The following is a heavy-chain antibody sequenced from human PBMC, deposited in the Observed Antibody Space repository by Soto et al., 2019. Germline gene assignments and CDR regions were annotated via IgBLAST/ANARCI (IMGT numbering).Heavy chain of an antibody. CDR3: AKRRSIMIFGVVIPAHYYYYMDV. CDR2: ISGSGGST. V-gene: IGHV3-23*01. Sequence: EVQLLESGGGLVQPGGSLRLSCAASGFTFSSYAMSWVRQAPGKGLEWVSAISGSGGSTYYADSVKGRFTISRDNSKNTLYLQMNSLRAEDTAVYYCAKRRSIMIFGVVIPAHYYYYMDVWGKGTTVTVSS. J-gene: IGHJ6*03. D-gene: IGHD3-3*01. CDR1: GFTFSSYA.